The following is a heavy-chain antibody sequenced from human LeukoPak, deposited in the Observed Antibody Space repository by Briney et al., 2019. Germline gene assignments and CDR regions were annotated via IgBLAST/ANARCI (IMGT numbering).Heavy chain of an antibody. CDR2: IYHSGST. CDR1: GFTVSSNS. Sequence: GSLRLSCTVSGFTVSSNSWSWVRQPPGKGLEWIGEIYHSGSTNYNPSLKSRVTISVDKSKNQFSLKLSSVTAADTAVYYCARDGRGLDYWGQGTLVTVSS. V-gene: IGHV4-4*02. CDR3: ARDGRGLDY. J-gene: IGHJ4*02.